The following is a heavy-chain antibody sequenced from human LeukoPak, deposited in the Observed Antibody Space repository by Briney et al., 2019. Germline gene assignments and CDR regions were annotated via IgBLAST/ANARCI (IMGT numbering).Heavy chain of an antibody. D-gene: IGHD2-2*01. CDR1: GYTFTSYA. Sequence: ASVKVSCKASGYTFTSYAMHWVRQAPGQRLEWMGWINAGNGNTKYSQKFQGRVTITTDESTSTAYMELSSLRSEDTAVYYCARDPEGVGVVVPAAPPSDAFDIWGQGTMVTVSS. CDR3: ARDPEGVGVVVPAAPPSDAFDI. V-gene: IGHV1-3*01. CDR2: INAGNGNT. J-gene: IGHJ3*02.